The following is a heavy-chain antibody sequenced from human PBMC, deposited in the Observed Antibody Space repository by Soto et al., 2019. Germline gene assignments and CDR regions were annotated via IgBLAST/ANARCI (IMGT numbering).Heavy chain of an antibody. CDR1: GGSISSSSYS. CDR3: TRQNPSIVGALVDY. Sequence: SESLTLTCTVSGGSISSSSYSWGWIRQPPGKGLEWIGSIYYSGSTYYNPSLKSRVTISVNTSKKQFSQKLTSVTAADTAVYYCTRQNPSIVGALVDYWGRRTLVTVSS. J-gene: IGHJ4*02. V-gene: IGHV4-39*01. D-gene: IGHD1-26*01. CDR2: IYYSGST.